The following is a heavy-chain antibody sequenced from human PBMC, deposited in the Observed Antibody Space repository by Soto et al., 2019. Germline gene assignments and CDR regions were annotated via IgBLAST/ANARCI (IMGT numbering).Heavy chain of an antibody. D-gene: IGHD3-16*01. CDR2: ISAYNGNT. CDR1: GYTFTSYG. Sequence: ASVKVSCKASGYTFTSYGISWLRQAPGQGLEWMGWISAYNGNTNYAQKLQGRVTMTTDTSTSTAYMELRSLRSDDTAVYYCASYVKPRDRYYYYMDVWGKGTTVTVSS. CDR3: ASYVKPRDRYYYYMDV. V-gene: IGHV1-18*01. J-gene: IGHJ6*03.